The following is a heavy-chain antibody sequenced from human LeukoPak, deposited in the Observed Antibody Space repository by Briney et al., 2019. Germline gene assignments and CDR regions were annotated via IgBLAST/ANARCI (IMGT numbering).Heavy chain of an antibody. Sequence: SETLSLTCTVSGASISSYYWHWIRQPPGKGLQWIGYISYAGSTSYSPSLKSRVAISLDTSKNQFSLNLSSLTAADTAVYYCARGSGSYYDPFDYWGQGTLVTVSS. D-gene: IGHD1-26*01. J-gene: IGHJ4*02. CDR1: GASISSYY. CDR2: ISYAGST. CDR3: ARGSGSYYDPFDY. V-gene: IGHV4-59*08.